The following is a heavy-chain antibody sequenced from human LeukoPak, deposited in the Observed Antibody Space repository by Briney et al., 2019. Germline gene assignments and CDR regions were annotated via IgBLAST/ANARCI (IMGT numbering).Heavy chain of an antibody. CDR1: GGSISSHY. CDR3: ARLGIVGAMDY. Sequence: PSQTLSLTWTVSGGSISSHYWSWIRQPPGKGLEWIGYIYYSGSTNYNPSLKSRVTISVDTSKNQFSLKLSSVTAADTAVYYCARLGIVGAMDYWGQGTLVTVSS. D-gene: IGHD1-26*01. CDR2: IYYSGST. J-gene: IGHJ4*02. V-gene: IGHV4-59*11.